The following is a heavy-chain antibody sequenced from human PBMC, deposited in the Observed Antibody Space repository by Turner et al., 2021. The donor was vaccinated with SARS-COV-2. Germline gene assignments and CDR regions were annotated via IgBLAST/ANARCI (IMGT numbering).Heavy chain of an antibody. Sequence: EVHLVESGGGLVQPGGSLRLSCAASGLTFSGYWMTWVRQAPGKGLEWVANIKQDGGENFYVDSVKGRFTISRDNTKNSLYLQMNNLRAEDTAVYYCARASPFALQRDSSGWYLLDYWGQGTLVTVSS. J-gene: IGHJ4*02. V-gene: IGHV3-7*01. CDR1: GLTFSGYW. CDR2: IKQDGGEN. CDR3: ARASPFALQRDSSGWYLLDY. D-gene: IGHD6-19*01.